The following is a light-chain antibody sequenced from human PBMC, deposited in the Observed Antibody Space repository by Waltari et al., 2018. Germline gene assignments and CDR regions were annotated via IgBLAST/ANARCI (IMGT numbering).Light chain of an antibody. V-gene: IGKV1-5*01. Sequence: DIQMTQSPSTLSASVGDRVTITCRASQSISSWLAWYQQKPGKAPKVLIYDASTLESGVPSRFSGSGSGTEFTLTINSLQPDDFATYYCQQSASYWTFGQGTKVDIK. J-gene: IGKJ1*01. CDR2: DAS. CDR3: QQSASYWT. CDR1: QSISSW.